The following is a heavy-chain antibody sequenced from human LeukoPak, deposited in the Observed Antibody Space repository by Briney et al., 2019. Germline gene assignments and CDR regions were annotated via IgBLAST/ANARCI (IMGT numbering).Heavy chain of an antibody. D-gene: IGHD1-26*01. Sequence: PGGSLRLSCAASGFTFSNYAMHWVRQAPGKGLEWVSVISYEGSKKYYADSVKGRFTISRDNSKNTVHLQMNSLSTEDTAVYYCTTDPLEGAIDSWGQGTLVTVSS. CDR1: GFTFSNYA. V-gene: IGHV3-30*04. CDR2: ISYEGSKK. J-gene: IGHJ4*02. CDR3: TTDPLEGAIDS.